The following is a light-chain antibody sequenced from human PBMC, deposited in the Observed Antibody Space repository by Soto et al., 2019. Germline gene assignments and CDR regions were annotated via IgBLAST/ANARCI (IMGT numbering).Light chain of an antibody. CDR3: SSYASSSTLYV. J-gene: IGLJ1*01. CDR2: EVS. Sequence: QSALTQPASVSGSPGQSITISCTGTSSDVGDYNYVSWYQQHPGKAPKLMIYEVSNRPSGISNRFSASKSGNTASLTISGLQAEDEADYYCSSYASSSTLYVFGTGTKVTVL. CDR1: SSDVGDYNY. V-gene: IGLV2-14*01.